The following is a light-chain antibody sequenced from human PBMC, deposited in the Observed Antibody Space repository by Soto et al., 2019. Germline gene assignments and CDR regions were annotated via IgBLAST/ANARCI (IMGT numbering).Light chain of an antibody. Sequence: DIQMTQSPSTLSASVGDRVTITCRASQSISSWLAWYQQKPGKAPKLPIYDASSLESGVPSRFSGSGSGTEFTLTISSLQPDDFATYYCQQYNSYSIFTFGPGTKVDIK. CDR1: QSISSW. V-gene: IGKV1-5*01. CDR3: QQYNSYSIFT. J-gene: IGKJ3*01. CDR2: DAS.